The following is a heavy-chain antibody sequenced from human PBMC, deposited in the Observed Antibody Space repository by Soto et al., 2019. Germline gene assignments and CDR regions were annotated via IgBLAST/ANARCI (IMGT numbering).Heavy chain of an antibody. D-gene: IGHD2-21*02. CDR2: IYYSGST. J-gene: IGHJ5*02. Sequence: QVPLQESGPGLVKPSQTLSLTCTVSGGSISSGDYYWSWIRQPPGKGLEWIGYIYYSGSTYYNPSLKSRVTISVDTSKNQFSLKLSSVTAADTAVYYCAREVVTAINWFDPWGQGTLVTVSS. V-gene: IGHV4-30-4*01. CDR3: AREVVTAINWFDP. CDR1: GGSISSGDYY.